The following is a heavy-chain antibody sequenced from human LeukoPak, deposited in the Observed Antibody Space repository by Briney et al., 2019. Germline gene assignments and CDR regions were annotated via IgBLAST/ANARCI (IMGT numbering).Heavy chain of an antibody. CDR2: IYYSGST. Sequence: SETLSLTCTVSGGSISSYYWSWIRQPPGKGLEWIGYIYYSGSTNYNPSLKSRVTISVDTSKNQFSLKLSSVTAADTAVYYCARMGWNDVNWFDPWGQGTLVTVSS. D-gene: IGHD1-1*01. J-gene: IGHJ5*02. V-gene: IGHV4-59*01. CDR1: GGSISSYY. CDR3: ARMGWNDVNWFDP.